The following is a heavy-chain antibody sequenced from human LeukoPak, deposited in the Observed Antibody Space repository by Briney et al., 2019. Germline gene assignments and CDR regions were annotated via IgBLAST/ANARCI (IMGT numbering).Heavy chain of an antibody. D-gene: IGHD6-13*01. Sequence: PGGSLRLSSAASGFIFSNYGMHWVRQAPGKRLEWVAVIWNDGSETFHAASVKGRFRIARDNSKNTLYLQMNSLRAEDTAVYFCARDMGRAWYGPPDYWGQGTLVTVSS. CDR2: IWNDGSET. CDR3: ARDMGRAWYGPPDY. V-gene: IGHV3-33*01. CDR1: GFIFSNYG. J-gene: IGHJ4*02.